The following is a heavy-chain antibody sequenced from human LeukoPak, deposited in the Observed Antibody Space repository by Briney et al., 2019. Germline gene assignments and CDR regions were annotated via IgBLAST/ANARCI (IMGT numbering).Heavy chain of an antibody. CDR1: GGSISSGGYY. D-gene: IGHD1-26*01. J-gene: IGHJ3*02. V-gene: IGHV4-31*03. CDR2: IYYSGST. CDR3: ARTTIVGATAFPGAFDI. Sequence: KSSQTLSLTCTVSGGSISSGGYYWSWIRQHPGKGLEWIGYIYYSGSTYYNPSLKSRVTISVDTSKNQSSLKLSSVTAADTAVYYCARTTIVGATAFPGAFDIWGQGTMVTVSS.